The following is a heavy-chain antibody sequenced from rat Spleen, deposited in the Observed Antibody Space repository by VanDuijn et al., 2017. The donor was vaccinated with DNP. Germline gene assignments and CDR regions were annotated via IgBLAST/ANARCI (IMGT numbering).Heavy chain of an antibody. J-gene: IGHJ2*01. CDR3: ARHEFTIAAISTFDY. Sequence: EVQLVESGGGLVQPGRSMKLSCAALGFTFSNYYMAWVRQAPTKGLEWVASISTGGGNTYYRDSVKGRFTITRDNAKSTLYLQMDSLRYEDTATYYCARHEFTIAAISTFDYWGQGVMVTVSS. V-gene: IGHV5-25*01. D-gene: IGHD1-2*01. CDR2: ISTGGGNT. CDR1: GFTFSNYY.